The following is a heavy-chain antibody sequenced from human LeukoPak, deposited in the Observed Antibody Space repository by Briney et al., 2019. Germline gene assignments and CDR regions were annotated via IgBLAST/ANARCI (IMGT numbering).Heavy chain of an antibody. CDR1: GGSISSGSYY. CDR3: ATNGYYCMDV. CDR2: ISPSGST. D-gene: IGHD2-8*01. Sequence: ASETLSLTCTVSGGSISSGSYYWSWIRQPAGKGLEWIGRISPSGSTNYNPSLKSRVTISGDTSKNQFSLKVNSLTAADTAVYYCATNGYYCMDVWGKGTTVTVSS. J-gene: IGHJ6*03. V-gene: IGHV4-61*02.